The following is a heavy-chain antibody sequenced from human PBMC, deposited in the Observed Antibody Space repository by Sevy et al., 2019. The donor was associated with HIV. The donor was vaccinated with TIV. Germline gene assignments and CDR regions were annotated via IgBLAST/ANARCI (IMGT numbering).Heavy chain of an antibody. CDR1: DDSINSYY. CDR3: ARGAVVIGQAPTPVLDF. Sequence: SETLSLTCTVSDDSINSYYWSWIRQPPGKGLEWIGYIYNNIGSTIYSPALTSRVTISIDTSKNQFSLKLTSMTAADTAAYYCARGAVVIGQAPTPVLDFWGQGSLVTVSS. J-gene: IGHJ4*02. CDR2: IYNNIGST. V-gene: IGHV4-4*08. D-gene: IGHD3-22*01.